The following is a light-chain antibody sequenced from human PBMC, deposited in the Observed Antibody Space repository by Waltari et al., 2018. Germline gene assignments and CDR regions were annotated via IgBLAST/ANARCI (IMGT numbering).Light chain of an antibody. CDR2: WAS. CDR3: QQYYTTPWT. V-gene: IGKV4-1*01. Sequence: DIVMTQSPNSLAVSLGERATIICKSSQSVLYSSNNKNYLSWYQQKPGQPPNLLIYWASFRESGVPDRFSGSGSGSDFTLTISNLQAEDVAVYYCQQYYTTPWTFGQGTKMEIK. CDR1: QSVLYSSNNKNY. J-gene: IGKJ1*01.